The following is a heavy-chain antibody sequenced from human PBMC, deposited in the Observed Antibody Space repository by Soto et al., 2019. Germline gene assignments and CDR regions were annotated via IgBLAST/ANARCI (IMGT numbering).Heavy chain of an antibody. CDR2: IYYSGST. J-gene: IGHJ5*02. Sequence: ASETLSLTCTVSGGSISSGDYYWSWIRQPPGKGLELIGYIYYSGSTYYNPSLKSRVTISVDTSKNQFSLKLSSVTAADTAVYYCARGGEKNYDILTGYQTVWFDPWGQGTLVTVSS. D-gene: IGHD3-9*01. V-gene: IGHV4-30-4*01. CDR3: ARGGEKNYDILTGYQTVWFDP. CDR1: GGSISSGDYY.